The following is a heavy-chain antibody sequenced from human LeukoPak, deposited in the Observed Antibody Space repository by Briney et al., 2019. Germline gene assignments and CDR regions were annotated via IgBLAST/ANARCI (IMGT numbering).Heavy chain of an antibody. CDR2: ISGSGGST. CDR3: AKDAEQWLVLGVDY. D-gene: IGHD6-19*01. Sequence: PGGSLRLSCAASGFTFSSYAMSWVRQAPGKVLERVSAISGSGGSTYYADSVKGRFTISRDNSKSTLYLQMNSLRAEDTAVYYCAKDAEQWLVLGVDYWGQGTLVTVSS. J-gene: IGHJ4*02. CDR1: GFTFSSYA. V-gene: IGHV3-23*01.